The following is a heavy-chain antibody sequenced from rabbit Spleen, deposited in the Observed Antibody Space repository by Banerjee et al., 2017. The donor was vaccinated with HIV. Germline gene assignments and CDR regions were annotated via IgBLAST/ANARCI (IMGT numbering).Heavy chain of an antibody. J-gene: IGHJ6*01. Sequence: QEQLVESGGGLVQPEGSLTLTCKASGFSFSSSDYICWVRQAPGKGLEWISCIAGSSSAFTYSATWATGRFTISKTSSTTVTLQMTSLTVADTATYFCARDTGTSFSSYGMDLWAKAPSSPS. CDR1: GFSFSSSDY. CDR3: ARDTGTSFSSYGMDL. D-gene: IGHD7-1*01. V-gene: IGHV1S45*01. CDR2: IAGSSSAFT.